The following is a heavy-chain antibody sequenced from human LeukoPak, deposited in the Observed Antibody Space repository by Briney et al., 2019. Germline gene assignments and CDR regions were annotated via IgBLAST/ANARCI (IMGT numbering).Heavy chain of an antibody. J-gene: IGHJ3*02. CDR2: INPNSGGT. V-gene: IGHV1-2*02. Sequence: ASVKVSCKASGYTFTGYYMHWVRQAPGQGLEWMGWINPNSGGTNYAQKFQGRVTMTRDTSISTAYMELSRLRSDDTAVYYCARVRTHYYDSSGPRDNDAFDIWGQGTMVTVSS. D-gene: IGHD3-22*01. CDR1: GYTFTGYY. CDR3: ARVRTHYYDSSGPRDNDAFDI.